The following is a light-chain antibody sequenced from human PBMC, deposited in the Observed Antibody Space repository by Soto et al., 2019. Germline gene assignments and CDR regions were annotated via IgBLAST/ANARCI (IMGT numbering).Light chain of an antibody. Sequence: QSVLTQPRSVSGSPGQSVTISCTGTSSDVGGYNYVSWYQQHPGKAPKLMIYTVTKRPSGVPDRFSGSKSDNTASLTISGLQADDEADYYCCSYAGSSSDVFGTGNKVTVL. CDR2: TVT. V-gene: IGLV2-11*01. J-gene: IGLJ1*01. CDR3: CSYAGSSSDV. CDR1: SSDVGGYNY.